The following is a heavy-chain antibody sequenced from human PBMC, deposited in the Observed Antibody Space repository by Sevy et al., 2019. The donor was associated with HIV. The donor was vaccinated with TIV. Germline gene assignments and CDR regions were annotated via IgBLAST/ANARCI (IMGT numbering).Heavy chain of an antibody. Sequence: GGSLRLSCAASGFTFSSYSMNWVRQAPGKGLEWVSSISSSSSYIYYADSVKGRFTISRDNVKNSLYLQMNSLRAEDTAVYYCAREAAPGTNWFDPWGQGTLVTVSS. CDR3: AREAAPGTNWFDP. D-gene: IGHD6-13*01. CDR1: GFTFSSYS. J-gene: IGHJ5*02. CDR2: ISSSSSYI. V-gene: IGHV3-21*01.